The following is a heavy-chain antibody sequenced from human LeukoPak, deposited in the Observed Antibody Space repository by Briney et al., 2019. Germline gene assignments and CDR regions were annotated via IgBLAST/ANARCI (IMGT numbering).Heavy chain of an antibody. CDR2: IYHSGST. Sequence: SETLSLTCAVYGGSFSGYYWSWIRQPPGKGLEWIGEIYHSGSTNYNPSLKSRVTISVDKSKNQFSLKLSSVTAADTAVYYCARVEYDYVWGSYRIDYWGQGTLVTVSS. V-gene: IGHV4-34*01. J-gene: IGHJ4*02. CDR3: ARVEYDYVWGSYRIDY. CDR1: GGSFSGYY. D-gene: IGHD3-16*02.